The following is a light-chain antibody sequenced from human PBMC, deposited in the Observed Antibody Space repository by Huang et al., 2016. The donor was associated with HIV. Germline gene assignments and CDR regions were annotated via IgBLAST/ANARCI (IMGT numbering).Light chain of an antibody. CDR1: QSISSY. J-gene: IGKJ4*01. CDR3: QQYNDWYPLT. Sequence: EIVMTQSPATLSVSPGERVTLSCRASQSISSYLAWYQQRPGQAPRPLIYGASTRASGVPARFSGSGSGTEFTLTISSLQSEDFALYYCQQYNDWYPLTFGGGTKVEIK. CDR2: GAS. V-gene: IGKV3-15*01.